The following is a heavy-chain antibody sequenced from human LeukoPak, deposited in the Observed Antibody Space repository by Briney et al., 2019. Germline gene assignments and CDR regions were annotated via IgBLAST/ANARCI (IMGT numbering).Heavy chain of an antibody. V-gene: IGHV4-59*08. CDR3: ARHVIAVAGTRYYFDY. Sequence: PSETLSLTCTVSGGSISSDYWSWIRQPPGKGLEWIGYIYYSGRTYYNPPLKSRVTISVDTSKNQFSLKLSSVTAADTAVYYCARHVIAVAGTRYYFDYWGQGTLVTVSS. J-gene: IGHJ4*02. CDR2: IYYSGRT. CDR1: GGSISSDY. D-gene: IGHD6-19*01.